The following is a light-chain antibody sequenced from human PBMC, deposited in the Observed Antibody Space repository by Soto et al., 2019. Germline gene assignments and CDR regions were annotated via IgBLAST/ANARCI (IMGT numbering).Light chain of an antibody. CDR3: QSHDSRLSAWV. CDR2: GNT. J-gene: IGLJ3*02. V-gene: IGLV1-40*01. Sequence: QSVLTQPPSVSGAPGQSVTISCTGASSNLGAGYDVHWYQHLPGTVPKLLIYGNTNRPSGGPDRFSGSKSGTSASLAITGLQSEDEADYYCQSHDSRLSAWVCVGGTQLTVL. CDR1: SSNLGAGYD.